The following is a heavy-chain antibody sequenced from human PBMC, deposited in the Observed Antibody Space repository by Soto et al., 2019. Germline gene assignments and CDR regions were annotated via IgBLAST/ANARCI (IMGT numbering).Heavy chain of an antibody. Sequence: SVKVSCKASGGTFSSYAISWVRQAPGQGLEWMGGIIPIFGTANYAQKFQGRVTITADKSTSTAYMELGSLRSEDTAVYYCARALTTVTDPFGYWGQGTLVTVSS. CDR1: GGTFSSYA. J-gene: IGHJ4*02. CDR2: IIPIFGTA. V-gene: IGHV1-69*06. D-gene: IGHD4-4*01. CDR3: ARALTTVTDPFGY.